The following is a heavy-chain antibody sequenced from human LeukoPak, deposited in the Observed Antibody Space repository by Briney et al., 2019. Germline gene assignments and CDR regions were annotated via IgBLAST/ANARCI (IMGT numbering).Heavy chain of an antibody. V-gene: IGHV3-23*01. Sequence: GGSPRLSCAASGFTFSSYFMTWVRQAPGKGLEWVSAISGSGDDTYYADSVKGRFTISRDNSKNTLYVQMNSLRAEDTAVYYCAKGALITIFGVVPDYWGPGTLVTVSS. CDR3: AKGALITIFGVVPDY. CDR1: GFTFSSYF. CDR2: ISGSGDDT. J-gene: IGHJ4*02. D-gene: IGHD3-3*01.